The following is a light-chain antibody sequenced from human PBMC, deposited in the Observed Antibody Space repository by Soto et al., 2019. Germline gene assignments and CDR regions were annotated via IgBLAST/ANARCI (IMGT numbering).Light chain of an antibody. CDR2: DDS. V-gene: IGLV3-21*02. CDR3: SSYTSSDTLYV. Sequence: SYELTQPPSVSVAPGQTARITCGGNNIGTKSVHWYHQKPGQAPMLVVYDDSDRPSGVSNRFSGSKSGNTASLTISGLQAEDEADYYCSSYTSSDTLYVFGSGTKLTVL. J-gene: IGLJ1*01. CDR1: NIGTKS.